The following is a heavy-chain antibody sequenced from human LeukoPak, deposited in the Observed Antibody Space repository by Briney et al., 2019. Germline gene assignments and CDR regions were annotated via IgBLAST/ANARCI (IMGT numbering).Heavy chain of an antibody. Sequence: ASMKVSCKVSGYTLTELSMHWVRQAPGKGLEWLGGFDPEDGETIYAQKFQGRVTMTEDTSTDTAYMELSSLRSEDTAVYYCATDLFVVATSGNSDYWGQGTLVTVSS. CDR2: FDPEDGET. CDR3: ATDLFVVATSGNSDY. J-gene: IGHJ4*02. D-gene: IGHD2-21*01. CDR1: GYTLTELS. V-gene: IGHV1-24*01.